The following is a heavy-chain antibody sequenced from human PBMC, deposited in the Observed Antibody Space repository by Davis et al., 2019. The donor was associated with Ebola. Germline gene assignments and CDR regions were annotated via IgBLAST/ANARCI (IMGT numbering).Heavy chain of an antibody. J-gene: IGHJ3*02. D-gene: IGHD7-27*01. Sequence: GESLKISCAASGFTFNSYGMHWVRQAPGKGLEWLAVISDDGSYKYYGDSVEGRFTISRDNSRNTLNLQLRSLRPEDTAVYFCVKAEVKWGNAFDIWGPGTMVSVSS. CDR3: VKAEVKWGNAFDI. V-gene: IGHV3-30*18. CDR2: ISDDGSYK. CDR1: GFTFNSYG.